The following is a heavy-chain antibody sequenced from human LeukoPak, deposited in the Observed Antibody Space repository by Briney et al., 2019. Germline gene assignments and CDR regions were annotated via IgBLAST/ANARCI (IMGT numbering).Heavy chain of an antibody. CDR1: GYTFTSYG. J-gene: IGHJ5*02. D-gene: IGHD3-10*01. CDR3: ARGPMYGSGTLDWFDP. CDR2: ISAYNGNT. Sequence: ASVKVSCKAPGYTFTSYGISWVRQAPGQGLEWMGWISAYNGNTNYAQKLQGRVTMTTDTSTSTAYMELRSLRSDDTAVYYCARGPMYGSGTLDWFDPWGQGTLVTVSS. V-gene: IGHV1-18*01.